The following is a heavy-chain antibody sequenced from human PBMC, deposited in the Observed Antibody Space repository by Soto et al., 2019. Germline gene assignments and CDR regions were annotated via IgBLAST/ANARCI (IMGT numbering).Heavy chain of an antibody. D-gene: IGHD6-13*01. CDR2: FFPGDSDT. V-gene: IGHV5-51*01. Sequence: GESLKISCKGYGYSFTRYWIGWVRQKPGQGLEWMGIFFPGDSDTRYSPSFQGQVTISADKSISTAYLHWSSLKASDTAIYYCAISSIAAAGFDYWGRGTVVTVSS. CDR1: GYSFTRYW. J-gene: IGHJ4*02. CDR3: AISSIAAAGFDY.